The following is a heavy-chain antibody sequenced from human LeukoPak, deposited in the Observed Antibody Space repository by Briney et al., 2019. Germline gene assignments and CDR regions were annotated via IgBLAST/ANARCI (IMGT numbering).Heavy chain of an antibody. J-gene: IGHJ6*02. V-gene: IGHV3-48*02. Sequence: PGGSLRLSCAASGFTFSSYSMNWVRQAPGKGLEWVSYISSSSSTIYYADSVKGRFTISRDNAKSSLYLQMNSLRDEDTAVYYCARDRARWELHYYYYGMDVWGQGTTVTVSS. D-gene: IGHD1-26*01. CDR3: ARDRARWELHYYYYGMDV. CDR1: GFTFSSYS. CDR2: ISSSSSTI.